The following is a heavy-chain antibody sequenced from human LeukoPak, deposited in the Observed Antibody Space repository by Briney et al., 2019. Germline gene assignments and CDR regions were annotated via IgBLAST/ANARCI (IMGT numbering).Heavy chain of an antibody. CDR3: ARDPDSSSAGYFQH. Sequence: ASVKVSCKASGGTFSSYAISWVRQAPGQGLEWMGGIIPIFGTANYAQKFQGRVTITADESTSTACMELSSLRSEDTAVYYCARDPDSSSAGYFQHWGQGTLVTVSS. V-gene: IGHV1-69*13. J-gene: IGHJ1*01. CDR1: GGTFSSYA. CDR2: IIPIFGTA. D-gene: IGHD6-6*01.